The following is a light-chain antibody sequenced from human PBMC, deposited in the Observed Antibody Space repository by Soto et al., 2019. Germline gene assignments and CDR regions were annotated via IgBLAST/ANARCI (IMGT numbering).Light chain of an antibody. V-gene: IGLV3-1*01. CDR1: KLGDKY. CDR2: ENN. J-gene: IGLJ1*01. CDR3: QTWDSSASYV. Sequence: SYELTQPPSVSVSPGQTATIPCSGDKLGDKYACWYQQKPGQSPVLVIYENNKRPSGIPERFSGSNSGNTATLTISGTQTMDEDDYYCQTWDSSASYVFGTGTKLTVL.